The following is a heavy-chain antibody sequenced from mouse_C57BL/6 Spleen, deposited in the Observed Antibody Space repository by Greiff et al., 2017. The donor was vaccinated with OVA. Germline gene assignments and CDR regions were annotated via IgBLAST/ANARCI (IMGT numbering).Heavy chain of an antibody. CDR2: IHPNSGST. V-gene: IGHV1-64*01. CDR1: GYTFTSYW. Sequence: QVQLKEPGAELVKPGASVKLTCKASGYTFTSYWMHWVKQRPGQGLEWIGMIHPNSGSTNYNEKFKSKATLTVDKSSSTAYMQLSSLTSEDSAVYYCARYYSNHVGYFDYWGQGTTLTVSS. CDR3: ARYYSNHVGYFDY. J-gene: IGHJ2*01. D-gene: IGHD2-5*01.